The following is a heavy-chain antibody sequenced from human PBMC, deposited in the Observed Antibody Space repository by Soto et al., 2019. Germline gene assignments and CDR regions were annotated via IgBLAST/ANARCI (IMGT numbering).Heavy chain of an antibody. CDR1: GFTFSSYA. CDR3: AREKPHCSGGSCYSSDAFDI. CDR2: ISYDGSNK. D-gene: IGHD2-15*01. Sequence: PGGSLRLSCAASGFTFSSYAMHWVRQAPGKGLEWVAVISYDGSNKYYADSVKGRFTISRDNSKNTLYLQMNSLRAEDTAVYYCAREKPHCSGGSCYSSDAFDIWGQGTMVTV. J-gene: IGHJ3*02. V-gene: IGHV3-30-3*01.